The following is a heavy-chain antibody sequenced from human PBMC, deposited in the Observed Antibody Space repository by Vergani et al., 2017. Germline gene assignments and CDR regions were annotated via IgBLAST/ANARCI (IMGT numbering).Heavy chain of an antibody. D-gene: IGHD3-10*01. J-gene: IGHJ4*02. CDR3: AKDYYGSVSYYSLSVY. CDR1: GFTFSSYA. V-gene: IGHV3-23*01. Sequence: EVQLLESGGGLVQPGGSLRLSCAASGFTFSSYAMSWVRQAPGKGLEWVSAISGSGGSTYYADSVKGRFTISRDNSKNTLYLQMNSLRAEDTAVYYCAKDYYGSVSYYSLSVYWGQGTLVTVSS. CDR2: ISGSGGST.